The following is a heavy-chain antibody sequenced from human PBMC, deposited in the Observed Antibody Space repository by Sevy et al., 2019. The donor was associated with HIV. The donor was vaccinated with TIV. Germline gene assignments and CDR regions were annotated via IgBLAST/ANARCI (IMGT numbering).Heavy chain of an antibody. V-gene: IGHV3-30*18. D-gene: IGHD3-10*01. CDR1: GFTFSKYG. CDR2: ISYDGSNK. CDR3: AKGFRGFRQNDAFDI. Sequence: GGSLRLSCAASGFTFSKYGMHWVRQAPGKGLEWVAVISYDGSNKYYADSVKGRFTISRDNSKNTLYLQMNSLRAEDTAVYYCAKGFRGFRQNDAFDIWGQGTMVTVSS. J-gene: IGHJ3*02.